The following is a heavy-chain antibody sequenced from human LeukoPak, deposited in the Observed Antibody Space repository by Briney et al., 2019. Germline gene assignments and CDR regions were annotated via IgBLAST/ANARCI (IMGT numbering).Heavy chain of an antibody. CDR2: IYYSGST. D-gene: IGHD3-22*01. CDR3: ARPRKYYDSSGSYDAFDI. CDR1: GGSISSSSYY. J-gene: IGHJ3*02. V-gene: IGHV4-39*01. Sequence: SETLSLTCTVSGGSISSSSYYWGWIRQPPGKGLEWIGNIYYSGSTYYNPSLKSRLTISVDTSKNQFSLKLSSVTAADTAVYYCARPRKYYDSSGSYDAFDIWGQGTMVTVSS.